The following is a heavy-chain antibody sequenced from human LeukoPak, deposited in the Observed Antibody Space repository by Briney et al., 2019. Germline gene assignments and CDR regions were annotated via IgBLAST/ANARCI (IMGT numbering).Heavy chain of an antibody. CDR1: GFIFSNYA. CDR2: ISYDGNNE. V-gene: IGHV3-30*04. Sequence: PGGSLRLSCAASGFIFSNYAIHWVRQAPGKGLEWVAVISYDGNNEDYADSVKGRFTISRDNSENTLYLQMNSLRADDTAVYYCARGYYYGLIDYWGPGTLITVSS. CDR3: ARGYYYGLIDY. J-gene: IGHJ4*02. D-gene: IGHD3-10*01.